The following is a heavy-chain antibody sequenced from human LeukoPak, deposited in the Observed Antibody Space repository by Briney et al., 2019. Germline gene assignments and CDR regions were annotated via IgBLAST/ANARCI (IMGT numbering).Heavy chain of an antibody. J-gene: IGHJ4*02. CDR1: GFTFDDYA. CDR2: ISWNNGSI. D-gene: IGHD4-23*01. Sequence: GGSLRLSCAASGFTFDDYAMHWVRQAPGKGLEWVSGISWNNGSIGYADSVKGRFTISRDNAKNSLYLQMNSLRAEDMALYYCAKDLDYGGNSGLDYWGQGTLVTVSS. V-gene: IGHV3-9*03. CDR3: AKDLDYGGNSGLDY.